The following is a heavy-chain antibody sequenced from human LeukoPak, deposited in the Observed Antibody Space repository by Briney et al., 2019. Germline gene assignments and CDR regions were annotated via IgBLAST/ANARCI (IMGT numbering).Heavy chain of an antibody. V-gene: IGHV4-59*08. CDR3: ARLPTH. Sequence: MASETLSLTCTVSGGSSSSYYWSWIRQPPGKGLEWIGYIYYSGTTDYNPSLKSRVTISVDTSNSQFSLKVTSVTAADTAVYYCARLPTHWGQGTLVTVSS. CDR2: IYYSGTT. CDR1: GGSSSSYY. J-gene: IGHJ4*02.